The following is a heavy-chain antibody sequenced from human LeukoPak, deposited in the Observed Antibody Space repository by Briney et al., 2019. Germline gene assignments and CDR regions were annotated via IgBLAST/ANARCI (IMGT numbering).Heavy chain of an antibody. CDR2: INRDGSTT. V-gene: IGHV3-74*03. CDR3: AKDFRDNRERPYYMDV. D-gene: IGHD1-1*01. J-gene: IGHJ6*03. CDR1: GFTFSNYW. Sequence: AGGSLRLSCAASGFTFSNYWVHWVRQAPGKGLVWVSRINRDGSTTMYADSVKGRFTVSRDIAKHKLNLQMNSLRAEDTAVYYFAKDFRDNRERPYYMDVWGKGTTGTVSS.